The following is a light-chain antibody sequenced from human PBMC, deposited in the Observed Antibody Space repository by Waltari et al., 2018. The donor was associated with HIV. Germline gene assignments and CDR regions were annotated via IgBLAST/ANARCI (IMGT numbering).Light chain of an antibody. Sequence: QSALTQPRSVSGSPGQSVTISCTGSSSDVGAYDYVPWYQQYPGKAPKVILYGVTKRPSGIPDRFSGSKSGSTASLTISGPQAEDEADYYCSSYAGRYTVIFGGGTKLTVL. J-gene: IGLJ2*01. CDR3: SSYAGRYTVI. CDR1: SSDVGAYDY. CDR2: GVT. V-gene: IGLV2-11*01.